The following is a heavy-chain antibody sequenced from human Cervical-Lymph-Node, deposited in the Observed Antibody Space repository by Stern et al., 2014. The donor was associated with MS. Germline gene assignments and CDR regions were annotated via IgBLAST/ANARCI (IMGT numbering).Heavy chain of an antibody. Sequence: VQLVESGSELKKPGASVKVSCKASGYKFTSSAINWVRQAPGKGLEWMGWINTYKGAPTYGQDFTGRVVFSLDTSVTTAYLQINSLKPEDTAMYYCTTQGARGFGNSPTTFWGQGTLVTVSS. CDR2: INTYKGAP. D-gene: IGHD4-23*01. V-gene: IGHV7-4-1*02. CDR1: GYKFTSSA. CDR3: TTQGARGFGNSPTTF. J-gene: IGHJ4*02.